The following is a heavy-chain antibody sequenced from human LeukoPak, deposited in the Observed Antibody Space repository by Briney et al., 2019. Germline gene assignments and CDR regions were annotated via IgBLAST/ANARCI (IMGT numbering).Heavy chain of an antibody. J-gene: IGHJ5*02. D-gene: IGHD2-15*01. Sequence: GGSLRLSCAASGFTFSSYSMNWVRQAPGKGLEWVSSISSSSSYIYYADSVKGRFTISRDNAKNSLYLQMNSLRAEDTAVYYCASSLGYCSGGRCEFDPWGQGTLVTVSS. V-gene: IGHV3-21*01. CDR1: GFTFSSYS. CDR3: ASSLGYCSGGRCEFDP. CDR2: ISSSSSYI.